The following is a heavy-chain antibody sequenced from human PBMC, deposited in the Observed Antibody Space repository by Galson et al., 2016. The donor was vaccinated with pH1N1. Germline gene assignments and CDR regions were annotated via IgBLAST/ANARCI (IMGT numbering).Heavy chain of an antibody. Sequence: QSGAEVKKPGESLKISCRASGYTFTNYWIGWVRQVPGKGLEWMAIIYPGDSDARYSPSFPGRVTISADKSISTAYLHWSSLKASATAIYYCARPHSLATPAFFVDSRGPGTLVPVSS. D-gene: IGHD6-13*01. CDR3: ARPHSLATPAFFVDS. CDR1: GYTFTNYW. CDR2: IYPGDSDA. J-gene: IGHJ4*02. V-gene: IGHV5-51*03.